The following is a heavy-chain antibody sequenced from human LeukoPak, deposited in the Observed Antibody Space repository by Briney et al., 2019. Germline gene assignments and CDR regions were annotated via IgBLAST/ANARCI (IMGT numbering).Heavy chain of an antibody. V-gene: IGHV3-33*01. D-gene: IGHD1-26*01. Sequence: GGSLTRTCAASGFTFSSYGMHWVRQAPGKGLEWVAVIWYDGSNKYYADSVKGRFTISRDNSKNTLYLQMNSLRAEDTAVYYCARDSGATDYWGKGIIVTASS. CDR3: ARDSGATDY. J-gene: IGHJ4*02. CDR2: IWYDGSNK. CDR1: GFTFSSYG.